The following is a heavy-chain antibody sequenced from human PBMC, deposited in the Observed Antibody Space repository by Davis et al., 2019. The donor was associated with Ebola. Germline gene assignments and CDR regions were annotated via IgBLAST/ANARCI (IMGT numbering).Heavy chain of an antibody. V-gene: IGHV3-30*02. CDR3: ARRQSPLWFGELGFEGGFDP. Sequence: GESLKISCVVSGFTFSSYGIHWARQAPGKGLEWVAFIRNDGSNTYYSDSVKGRFTISRDNSKNTLYLQMNSLRAEDTAVYYCARRQSPLWFGELGFEGGFDPWGQGTLVTVSS. CDR1: GFTFSSYG. CDR2: IRNDGSNT. D-gene: IGHD3-10*01. J-gene: IGHJ5*02.